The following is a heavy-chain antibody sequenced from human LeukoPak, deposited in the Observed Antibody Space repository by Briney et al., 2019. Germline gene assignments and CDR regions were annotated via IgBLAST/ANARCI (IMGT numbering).Heavy chain of an antibody. CDR2: INSSGSTI. Sequence: PGGSLRLSCAASGFTFSSYEMNWVPQAPGKGLEWVPYINSSGSTIYYADSVKGRFTISSDNAKNSLSLQVNGLRVEDTAVYYCASLSGVPEYWGQGTLVSVSS. J-gene: IGHJ4*02. D-gene: IGHD7-27*01. CDR1: GFTFSSYE. CDR3: ASLSGVPEY. V-gene: IGHV3-48*03.